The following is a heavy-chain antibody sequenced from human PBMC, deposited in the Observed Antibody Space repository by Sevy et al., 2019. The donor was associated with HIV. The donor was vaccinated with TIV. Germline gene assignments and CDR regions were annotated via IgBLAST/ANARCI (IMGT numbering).Heavy chain of an antibody. CDR2: FRSKDYGGAT. Sequence: GGSLRLSCTGSGFTFGDYAMSWFRQAPGMGLEWVGYFRSKDYGGATEYAASVKGRFTISRDDSKSIADLHMNSLKTEDTAVYYCTRGYYYDSSGYSDYWGQGTLVTVSS. CDR3: TRGYYYDSSGYSDY. V-gene: IGHV3-49*03. CDR1: GFTFGDYA. J-gene: IGHJ4*02. D-gene: IGHD3-22*01.